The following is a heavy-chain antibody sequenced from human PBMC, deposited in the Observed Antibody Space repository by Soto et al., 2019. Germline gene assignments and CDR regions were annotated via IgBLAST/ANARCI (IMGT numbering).Heavy chain of an antibody. Sequence: EVQLVESGGGLVQPGGSLRLSCVASGFTVSSNFMTWVRQAPGKGLEWVSIIYSGDSTYYADSVKGRFTISRDTSKNTLYLQMNSLRAEDTAVYYCARIYYDTSAYRAGPFDSWGQGTLVTVSS. CDR1: GFTVSSNF. J-gene: IGHJ4*02. D-gene: IGHD3-22*01. V-gene: IGHV3-66*01. CDR2: IYSGDST. CDR3: ARIYYDTSAYRAGPFDS.